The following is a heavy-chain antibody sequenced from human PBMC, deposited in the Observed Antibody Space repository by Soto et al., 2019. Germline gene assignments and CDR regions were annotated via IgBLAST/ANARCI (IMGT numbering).Heavy chain of an antibody. J-gene: IGHJ6*02. D-gene: IGHD2-8*01. CDR2: INPKRGGT. CDR3: ARGHSTDCSNGVCSFFYNHDMDV. CDR1: GYSFTDYH. V-gene: IGHV1-2*04. Sequence: QVQLVQSGAEVKKPGASVRVSCKASGYSFTDYHIHWVRQAPGQGLAWLGRINPKRGGTSTAQKIQGWVTMTRDRTISTAYLELTRLRSDDTAVYFCARGHSTDCSNGVCSFFYNHDMDVWGQGTTVTVSS.